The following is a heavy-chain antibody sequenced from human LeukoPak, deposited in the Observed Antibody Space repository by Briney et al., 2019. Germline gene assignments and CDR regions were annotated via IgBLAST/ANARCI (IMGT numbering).Heavy chain of an antibody. V-gene: IGHV3-53*05. CDR1: GFTVSSNY. CDR2: IYSGGDT. J-gene: IGHJ4*02. D-gene: IGHD6-13*01. Sequence: PGGSVRLSCAASGFTVSSNYMNWVRQAPGKGLGWVSIIYSGGDTYYADSVKGRFTISRDNSKNTLYLQMNSLRAGDTAVYYCTRGPGSTWYSDNWGQGTLVTVSS. CDR3: TRGPGSTWYSDN.